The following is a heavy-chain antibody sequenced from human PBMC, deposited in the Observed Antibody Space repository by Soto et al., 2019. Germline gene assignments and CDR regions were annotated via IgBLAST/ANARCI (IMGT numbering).Heavy chain of an antibody. CDR2: IYSGGST. D-gene: IGHD3-16*02. CDR3: ARGSREPGYDYIWGSYRPPPPFDY. J-gene: IGHJ4*02. V-gene: IGHV3-66*01. CDR1: GFTVSSNY. Sequence: GGSLRLSCAASGFTVSSNYMSWVRQAPGKGLEWVSVIYSGGSTYYADSVKGRFTISRDNSKNTLYLQMNSLRAEDTAVYYCARGSREPGYDYIWGSYRPPPPFDYWGQGTLVTVSS.